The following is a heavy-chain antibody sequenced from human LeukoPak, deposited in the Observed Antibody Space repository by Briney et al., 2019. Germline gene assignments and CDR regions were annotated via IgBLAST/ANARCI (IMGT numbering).Heavy chain of an antibody. CDR1: GFTFSSYG. CDR3: AKDYCSSTSCYQVYCSGGSCYSGGSYGMDV. V-gene: IGHV3-30*18. Sequence: PGRSLRLSCAASGFTFSSYGMHWVRQAPGKGLEWVAVISYDGRNKYYADSVKGRFTISRDNSKNTLYLQMNSLRAEDTAVYYCAKDYCSSTSCYQVYCSGGSCYSGGSYGMDVWGQGTTVTVSS. D-gene: IGHD2-15*01. J-gene: IGHJ6*02. CDR2: ISYDGRNK.